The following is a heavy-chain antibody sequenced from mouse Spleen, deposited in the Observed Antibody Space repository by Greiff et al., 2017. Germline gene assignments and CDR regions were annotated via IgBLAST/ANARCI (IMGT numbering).Heavy chain of an antibody. CDR2: ILPGSGST. J-gene: IGHJ3*01. CDR1: GYTFTGYW. D-gene: IGHD4-1*01. V-gene: IGHV1-9*01. CDR3: AKLTPLFAY. Sequence: VQLQQSGAELMKPGASVKLSCKATGYTFTGYWIEWVKQRPGHGLEWIGEILPGSGSTNYNEKFKSKATLTVDKSSSTAYMQLSSLTSEDSAVYYCAKLTPLFAYWGQGTLVTVSA.